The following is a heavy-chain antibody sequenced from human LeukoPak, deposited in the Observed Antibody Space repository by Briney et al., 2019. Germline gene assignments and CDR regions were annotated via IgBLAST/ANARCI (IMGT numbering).Heavy chain of an antibody. V-gene: IGHV4-30-2*01. Sequence: PQTLSLTCAVSGGSISSGGYSWSWIRQPPGKGLEWIGYIYHSGSTHYNPSLKSRDTISVDRSKNQFSLKLSSVTAADTAVYYCARASHDYGDPYFDYWGQGTLVTLSS. D-gene: IGHD4-17*01. CDR3: ARASHDYGDPYFDY. CDR1: GGSISSGGYS. J-gene: IGHJ4*02. CDR2: IYHSGST.